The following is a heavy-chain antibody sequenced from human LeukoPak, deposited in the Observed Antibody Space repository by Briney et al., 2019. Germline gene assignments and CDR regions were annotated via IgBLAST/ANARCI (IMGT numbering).Heavy chain of an antibody. CDR1: GGTVRNYA. CDR3: ANLESKTRGGAFDI. V-gene: IGHV1-69*13. Sequence: SVKVSCKVSGGTVRNYAISWVRQAPGQGLEWMGGFIPVFNVVTYAQKFQGRVTITADEPTSTVYMELTSLTSEDTAIFYCANLESKTRGGAFDIWGQGTAVTVSS. CDR2: FIPVFNVV. D-gene: IGHD3-3*01. J-gene: IGHJ3*02.